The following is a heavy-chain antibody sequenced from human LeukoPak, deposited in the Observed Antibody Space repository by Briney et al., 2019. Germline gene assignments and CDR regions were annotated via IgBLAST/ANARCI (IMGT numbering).Heavy chain of an antibody. D-gene: IGHD3-10*01. J-gene: IGHJ5*02. CDR3: AKAHWFGDHMGSLDP. Sequence: GGSLRLSCAASGFTFSSYGMHWVRQAPGKGLEWVAFIRYDGSNKYYADSVKGRFTISRDNSKNTLYLQMNSLRAEDTAVYYCAKAHWFGDHMGSLDPWGQGTLVTVSS. V-gene: IGHV3-30*02. CDR2: IRYDGSNK. CDR1: GFTFSSYG.